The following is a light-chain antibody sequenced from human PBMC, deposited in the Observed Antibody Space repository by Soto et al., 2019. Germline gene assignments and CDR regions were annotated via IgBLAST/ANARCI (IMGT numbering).Light chain of an antibody. V-gene: IGKV3-15*01. CDR2: AAS. CDR1: ESVSNN. Sequence: EIVMTQSPATLSVSPGERATLSCRASESVSNNLAWYQQRPGQAPRLLIYAASTRATGLPARFSGSGSGTEFTLTISSLQSEDFAVYTCQQYNNWPLTFGQGTKVDI. CDR3: QQYNNWPLT. J-gene: IGKJ1*01.